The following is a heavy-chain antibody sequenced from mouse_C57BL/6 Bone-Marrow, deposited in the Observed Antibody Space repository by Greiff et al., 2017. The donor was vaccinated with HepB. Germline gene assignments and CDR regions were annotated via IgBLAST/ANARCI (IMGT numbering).Heavy chain of an antibody. J-gene: IGHJ3*01. Sequence: EVQRVESGGDLVKPGGSLKLSCAASGFTFSSYGMSWVRQTPDKRLEWVATISSGGSYTYYPDSVKGRFTISRDNAKNTLYLQMSSLKSEDTAMYYCARVGDYDAWFAYWGQGTLVTVSA. CDR3: ARVGDYDAWFAY. CDR2: ISSGGSYT. CDR1: GFTFSSYG. D-gene: IGHD2-4*01. V-gene: IGHV5-6*01.